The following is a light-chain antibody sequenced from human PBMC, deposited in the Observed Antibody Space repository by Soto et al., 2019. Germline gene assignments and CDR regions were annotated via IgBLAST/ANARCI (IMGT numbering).Light chain of an antibody. CDR1: QSVNSDF. CDR3: QQYGISPWT. CDR2: GAS. J-gene: IGKJ1*01. Sequence: EIVLTQSPGTLSLSPGERATLSCRASQSVNSDFLAWYQQKPGQAPSLLIYGASSRAPGIPDRFTGSGSGTDFSLTISRLEPEDFAVYYCQQYGISPWTFGQGTKVEIK. V-gene: IGKV3-20*01.